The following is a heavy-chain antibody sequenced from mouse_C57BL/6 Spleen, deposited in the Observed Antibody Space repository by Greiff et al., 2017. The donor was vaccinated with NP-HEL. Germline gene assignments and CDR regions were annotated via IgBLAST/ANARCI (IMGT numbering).Heavy chain of an antibody. CDR1: GYAFSSYW. J-gene: IGHJ3*01. CDR2: IYPGDGDT. V-gene: IGHV1-80*01. CDR3: SRAPEGFAY. Sequence: QVQLQQSGAELVKPGASVKISCKASGYAFSSYWMNWVKQRPGQGLEWIGLIYPGDGDTNYNGKFKGKATLTADKSSSTAYLLLSSLTSEDSAVLFCSRAPEGFAYWGQGTLVTVSA.